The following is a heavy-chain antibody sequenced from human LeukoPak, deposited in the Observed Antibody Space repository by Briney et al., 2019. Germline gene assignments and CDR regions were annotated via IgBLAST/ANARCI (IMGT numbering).Heavy chain of an antibody. J-gene: IGHJ5*02. CDR3: ARQGYISGQGFRNNWFDP. CDR1: GGSISSSSNY. CDR2: VSYSGTT. D-gene: IGHD6-19*01. Sequence: SEPPSLTCLVSGGSISSSSNYWGWVRQPPGKGLERIGRVSYSGTTYYNTSLKRRVTMSVDTSKNQFSLKLSSVTAADTAVYYCARQGYISGQGFRNNWFDPWGQGSLVTVSS. V-gene: IGHV4-39*01.